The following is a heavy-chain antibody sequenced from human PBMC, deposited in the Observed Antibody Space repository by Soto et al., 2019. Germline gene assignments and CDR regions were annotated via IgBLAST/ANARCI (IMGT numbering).Heavy chain of an antibody. CDR2: ISYYAYDK. CDR3: ARGIRDGFDF. V-gene: IGHV3-30*04. CDR1: GFSFIPYP. J-gene: IGHJ4*02. Sequence: LLWLKRAVSGFSFIPYPIFCVRQAQSKGLEWVAFISYYAYDKYYADSVKGRFTISRENSNNTLYLQMNSLRAEDTALYYCARGIRDGFDFWGQGTLVTVSS.